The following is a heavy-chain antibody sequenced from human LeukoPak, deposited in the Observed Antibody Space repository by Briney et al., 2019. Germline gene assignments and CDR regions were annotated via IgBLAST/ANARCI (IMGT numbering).Heavy chain of an antibody. D-gene: IGHD2-8*01. CDR2: IYPDDSET. J-gene: IGHJ6*03. V-gene: IGHV5-51*01. CDR3: ARLAFCTNAVCFSNYYYSMDV. CDR1: GYSFTSYW. Sequence: GESLKISCKGSGYSFTSYWIGWVRQMPGKGLEWMGIIYPDDSETKYSPFFQGQVTISADKSISTAYLQWSSLKASDTAMYYCARLAFCTNAVCFSNYYYSMDVWGRGTTVTVSS.